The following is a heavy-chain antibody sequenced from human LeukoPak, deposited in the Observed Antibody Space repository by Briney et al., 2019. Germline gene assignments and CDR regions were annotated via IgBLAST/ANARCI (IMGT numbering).Heavy chain of an antibody. CDR2: FDAEDGAT. D-gene: IGHD3-3*01. CDR3: ATRTWRGDDFWSGYPPHNFDY. Sequence: VASAKVSCKVSGYTLTEFSMQWVRQAPGKGLEWMGGFDAEDGATIYAQKFQGRVTMTEDTSTDTASIELSSLRSEDTVVYYCATRTWRGDDFWSGYPPHNFDYWGQGTLVTVSS. V-gene: IGHV1-24*01. CDR1: GYTLTEFS. J-gene: IGHJ4*02.